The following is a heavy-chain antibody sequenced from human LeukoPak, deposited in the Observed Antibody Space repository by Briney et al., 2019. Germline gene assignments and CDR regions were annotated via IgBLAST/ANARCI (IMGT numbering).Heavy chain of an antibody. D-gene: IGHD2-2*01. J-gene: IGHJ4*02. Sequence: SETLSLTCAVSGYSISSGYYWGWIRQPPGKGLEWIGSIYHSGSTYYNPSLKSRVTISVDTSKNQFSLELSSVTAADTAVYYCARVEYCSSTSCFMEIDYWGQGTLVTVSS. CDR2: IYHSGST. CDR1: GYSISSGYY. CDR3: ARVEYCSSTSCFMEIDY. V-gene: IGHV4-38-2*01.